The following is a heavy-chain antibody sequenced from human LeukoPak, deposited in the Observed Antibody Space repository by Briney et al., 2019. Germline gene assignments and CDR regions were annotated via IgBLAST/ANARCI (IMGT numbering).Heavy chain of an antibody. V-gene: IGHV3-30-3*01. CDR3: ARDRATSYYYDSSGPEAFDI. Sequence: GGSLRLSCAASGLTFSGYDMHWVRQAPGKGLEWVAVISYDGSNKYYADSVKGRFTISRDNSKNTLYLQMNSLRAEDTAVYYCARDRATSYYYDSSGPEAFDIWGQGTMVTVSS. D-gene: IGHD3-22*01. J-gene: IGHJ3*02. CDR2: ISYDGSNK. CDR1: GLTFSGYD.